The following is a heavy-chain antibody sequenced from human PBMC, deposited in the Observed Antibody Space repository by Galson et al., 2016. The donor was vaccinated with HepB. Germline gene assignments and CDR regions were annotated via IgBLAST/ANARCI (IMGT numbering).Heavy chain of an antibody. V-gene: IGHV5-51*01. J-gene: IGHJ6*02. CDR1: GYSFTNYW. D-gene: IGHD3-22*01. Sequence: QSGAEVKKPGQSLKISCKGFGYSFTNYWIGWVRQMPGKGLEWMGIIYPGDSDTTYSPPFQGQVTISADKSISTAYLQWSSLKASDTAMYYCARSNDTYYYDSRDYDKYAMDVWGQGTTVTVSS. CDR3: ARSNDTYYYDSRDYDKYAMDV. CDR2: IYPGDSDT.